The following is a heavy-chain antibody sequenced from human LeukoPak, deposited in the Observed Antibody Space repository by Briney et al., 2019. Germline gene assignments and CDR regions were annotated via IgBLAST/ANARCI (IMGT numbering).Heavy chain of an antibody. CDR3: ARVVEYSSPRYYYYYMDV. J-gene: IGHJ6*03. D-gene: IGHD6-6*01. V-gene: IGHV3-7*01. CDR1: GFTFSSYW. CDR2: IKQDGSEK. Sequence: PGGSLRLSCAASGFTFSSYWMSWVRQVPGKGLEWVANIKQDGSEKYYVDSVKGRFTISRDNAKNSLYLQMNSLRAEDTAVYYCARVVEYSSPRYYYYYMDVWGKGTTVTVSS.